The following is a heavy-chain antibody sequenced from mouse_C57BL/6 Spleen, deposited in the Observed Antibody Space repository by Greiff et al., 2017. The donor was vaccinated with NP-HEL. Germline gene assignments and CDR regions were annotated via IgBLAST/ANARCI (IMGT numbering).Heavy chain of an antibody. CDR2: INPNNGGT. CDR3: ARVYSNYAMGY. J-gene: IGHJ4*01. D-gene: IGHD2-5*01. V-gene: IGHV1-18*01. Sequence: EVQLQQSGPELVKPGASVKIPCKASGYTFTDYNMDWVKQSHGKSLEWIGDINPNNGGTNYNQKFKGKATLTVDTSSSTAYMELRSLTSEETAVYYCARVYSNYAMGYWGQGTSVTVSS. CDR1: GYTFTDYN.